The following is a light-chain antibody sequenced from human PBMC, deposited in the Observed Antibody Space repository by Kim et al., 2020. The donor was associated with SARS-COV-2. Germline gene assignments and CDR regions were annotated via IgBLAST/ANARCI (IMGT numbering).Light chain of an antibody. CDR2: STS. CDR1: QGIFCS. CDR3: QQRKSYPLA. J-gene: IGKJ4*01. V-gene: IGKV1-9*01. Sequence: ASVPDTITITCPASQGIFCSLAWHQQKPGQAPKLLIYSTSPLRSGVPSRFSGSGSGTDFTLTISGLQPEDFATYSCQQRKSYPLAFGGGTKV.